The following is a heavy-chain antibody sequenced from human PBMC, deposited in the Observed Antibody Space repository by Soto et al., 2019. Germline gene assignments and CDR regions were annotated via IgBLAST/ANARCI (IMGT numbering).Heavy chain of an antibody. Sequence: GGSLRLSCAASGFTFSSYGMHWVRQAPGKGLEWVAVIWYDGSNKYYADSVKGRFTISRDNSKNTLYLQMNSLRAEETAVYYCGRDSMVRGGGFDPWGQGTLVTVSS. CDR1: GFTFSSYG. D-gene: IGHD3-10*01. J-gene: IGHJ5*02. V-gene: IGHV3-33*01. CDR2: IWYDGSNK. CDR3: GRDSMVRGGGFDP.